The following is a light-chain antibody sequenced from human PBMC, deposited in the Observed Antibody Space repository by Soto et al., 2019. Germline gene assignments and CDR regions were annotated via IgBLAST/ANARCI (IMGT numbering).Light chain of an antibody. CDR3: QQYSNRPLLS. CDR1: QSVGSN. Sequence: EVVLTQSPATLSVSPGAGATLSCRASQSVGSNLVWYQQKPGQTPRVLIYGASTRAIGIPARFSGCGFGTEFTLTLSRLQSVDFVVYYCQQYSNRPLLSFGGGVKVDIK. CDR2: GAS. V-gene: IGKV3-15*01. J-gene: IGKJ4*02.